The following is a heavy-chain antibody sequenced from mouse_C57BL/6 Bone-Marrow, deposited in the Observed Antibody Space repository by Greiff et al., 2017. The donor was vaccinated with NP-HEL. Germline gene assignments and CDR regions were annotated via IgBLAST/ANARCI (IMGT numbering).Heavy chain of an antibody. CDR1: GFNIKDYY. CDR3: ASDITTVVATYYAMDY. Sequence: VQLKQSGAELVKPGASVKLSCTASGFNIKDYYMHWVKQRTEQGLEWIGRIDPEDGETKYAPKFQGKATITADTSSNTAYLQLSSLTSEDTAVYYCASDITTVVATYYAMDYWGQGTSVTVSS. D-gene: IGHD1-1*01. V-gene: IGHV14-2*01. J-gene: IGHJ4*01. CDR2: IDPEDGET.